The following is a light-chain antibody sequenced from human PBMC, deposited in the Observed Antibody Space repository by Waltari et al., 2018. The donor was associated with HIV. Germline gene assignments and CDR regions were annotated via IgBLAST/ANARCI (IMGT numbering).Light chain of an antibody. CDR3: QQRSNWRRT. V-gene: IGKV3-11*01. Sequence: EIVLTQSPATLSLSPGERATLSCRSSQRVSSYLAWYQQRPGQPPRLLIYDASNRATGIPARFSGSGSGTDFTLTISSLEPEYFAVYYCQQRSNWRRTFGQGTKVEIK. CDR2: DAS. J-gene: IGKJ1*01. CDR1: QRVSSY.